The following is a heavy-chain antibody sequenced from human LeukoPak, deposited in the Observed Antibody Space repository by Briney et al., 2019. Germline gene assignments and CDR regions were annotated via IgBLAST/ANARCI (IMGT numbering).Heavy chain of an antibody. CDR1: GFTFSSYS. Sequence: GGSLRLSCAASGFTFSSYSMNWVRQAPGKGLEWVSSISSSGTYIYYADLVKGRFTISRDNAKNSLYLQMNSLRAEDTAVYYCAREPTPMILWGQGTLVTVSS. CDR2: ISSSGTYI. V-gene: IGHV3-21*01. D-gene: IGHD5-18*01. CDR3: AREPTPMIL. J-gene: IGHJ4*02.